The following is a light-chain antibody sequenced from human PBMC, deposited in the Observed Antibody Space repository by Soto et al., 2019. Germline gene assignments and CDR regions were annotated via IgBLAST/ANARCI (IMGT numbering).Light chain of an antibody. CDR2: AAS. Sequence: DIQMTQSPSSLSASVGDRATLTCRASQGIRNDLGWYQQKPGKAPTRLIYAASSLQSGVPSRCSGSGSGTEVTLTISSMQQDDVATYYCLQHNSYPLTFGGGTKVEIK. CDR3: LQHNSYPLT. CDR1: QGIRND. J-gene: IGKJ4*01. V-gene: IGKV1-17*01.